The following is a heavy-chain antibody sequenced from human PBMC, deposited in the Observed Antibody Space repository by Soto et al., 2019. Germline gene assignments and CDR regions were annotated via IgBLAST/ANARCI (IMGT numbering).Heavy chain of an antibody. CDR2: IKSKTDGGTT. V-gene: IGHV3-15*01. D-gene: IGHD6-19*01. Sequence: GGSLRLSCAASGFTFSNAWMSWVRQAPGKGLEWVGRIKSKTDGGTTDYAAPVKGRFTISRDDSKNTLYLQMNSLNTEDTTAYYSTTWGKYVVAGGQRYFDYWGQGTLVTVSS. J-gene: IGHJ4*02. CDR3: TTWGKYVVAGGQRYFDY. CDR1: GFTFSNAW.